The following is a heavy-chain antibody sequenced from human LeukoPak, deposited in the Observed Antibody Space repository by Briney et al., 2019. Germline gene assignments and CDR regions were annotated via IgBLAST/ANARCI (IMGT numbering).Heavy chain of an antibody. CDR1: GFSFSGYA. J-gene: IGHJ4*02. V-gene: IGHV3-23*01. CDR2: VSGSGGTT. Sequence: GGSLRLSCAASGFSFSGYAMSWVRQAPGKGLEWVSSVSGSGGTTYYADSVKGRFTISRDNSKNTVDLQVNSLRAEDTAVYYCAKRHDSNGPTGYFDYWGRGILVTVSS. CDR3: AKRHDSNGPTGYFDY. D-gene: IGHD3-22*01.